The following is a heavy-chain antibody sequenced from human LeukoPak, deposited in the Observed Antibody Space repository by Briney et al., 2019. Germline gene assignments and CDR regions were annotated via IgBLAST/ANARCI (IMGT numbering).Heavy chain of an antibody. CDR3: ARVDSSGFTDAFDI. CDR2: IYYSGST. D-gene: IGHD3-22*01. J-gene: IGHJ3*02. CDR1: GGSISSSSYY. V-gene: IGHV4-39*07. Sequence: SETLSLTCTVSGGSISSSSYYWGWIRQPPGKGLEWIGSIYYSGSTYYNPSLKSRVTISVDTSKNQFSLKLSSVTAADTAVYYCARVDSSGFTDAFDIWGQGTMVTVSS.